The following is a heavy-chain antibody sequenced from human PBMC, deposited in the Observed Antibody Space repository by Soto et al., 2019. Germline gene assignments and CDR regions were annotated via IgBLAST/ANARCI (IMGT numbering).Heavy chain of an antibody. CDR2: IYPGDSDT. V-gene: IGHV5-51*01. Sequence: GESLKISCMGSGYKVSTWHNFTSYWIAWVRQMPGEGLEWMGIIYPGDSDTRYSPSFQGQVTISADKSINSVYLQWSSLKASDTATYYCARLGVVYDILTGYSYNRWFDPWGQGTLVTVSS. D-gene: IGHD3-9*01. CDR1: GYKVSTWHNFTSYW. CDR3: ARLGVVYDILTGYSYNRWFDP. J-gene: IGHJ5*02.